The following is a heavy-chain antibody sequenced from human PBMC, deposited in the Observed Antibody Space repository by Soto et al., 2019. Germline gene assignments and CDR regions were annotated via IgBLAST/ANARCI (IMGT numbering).Heavy chain of an antibody. CDR3: AREWNDYGDFTLDY. J-gene: IGHJ4*02. Sequence: PSETLSLTCTVSGGSISSGGYYWSWIRQHPGKGLEWIGYIYYSGSTYYNPSLKSRVTISVDTSKNQFSLELSSVTAADTAVYYCAREWNDYGDFTLDYWGQGTRVTVSS. CDR1: GGSISSGGYY. D-gene: IGHD4-17*01. V-gene: IGHV4-31*03. CDR2: IYYSGST.